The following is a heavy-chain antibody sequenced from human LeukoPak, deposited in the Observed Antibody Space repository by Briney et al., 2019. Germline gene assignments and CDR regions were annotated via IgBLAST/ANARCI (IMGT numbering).Heavy chain of an antibody. CDR1: GFTFSSYG. CDR2: IRYDGSNK. Sequence: GRSLRLSCAASGFTFSSYGMHWVRQAPGKGLEWVAFIRYDGSNKYYTDSVKGRFTISRDNSKNTLYLQMNSLRAEDTAVYYCARDGKAVAADFDYWGQGTLVTVSS. CDR3: ARDGKAVAADFDY. V-gene: IGHV3-30*02. J-gene: IGHJ4*02. D-gene: IGHD6-19*01.